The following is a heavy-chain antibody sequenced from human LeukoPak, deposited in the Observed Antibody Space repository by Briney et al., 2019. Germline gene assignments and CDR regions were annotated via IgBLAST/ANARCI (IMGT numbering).Heavy chain of an antibody. CDR1: SGSISSNGYY. Sequence: SETLSLTCTVSSGSISSNGYYWAWFRQPPGKGLEWNGSIYYSGGTYYNPSLKSRVSISIDTSKNQFSLKLRSVTAAHTAVYYCARDGIALWGQGTLVTVSS. CDR3: ARDGIAL. CDR2: IYYSGGT. D-gene: IGHD1-26*01. J-gene: IGHJ4*02. V-gene: IGHV4-39*07.